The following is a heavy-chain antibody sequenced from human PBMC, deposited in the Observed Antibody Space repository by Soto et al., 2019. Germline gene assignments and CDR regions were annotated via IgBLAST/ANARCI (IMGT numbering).Heavy chain of an antibody. D-gene: IGHD6-13*01. CDR3: AKGLAAAGTRNYYYGMDV. V-gene: IGHV3-30*18. J-gene: IGHJ6*02. CDR2: ILYDGSNK. CDR1: GFTFSSYG. Sequence: GGSLRLSCAASGFTFSSYGIHWVRQAPGKGLEWVAVILYDGSNKYYADSVKGRFTISRDNSKNTLYLQMNSLRAEDTAVYYCAKGLAAAGTRNYYYGMDVWGQGTTVTVSS.